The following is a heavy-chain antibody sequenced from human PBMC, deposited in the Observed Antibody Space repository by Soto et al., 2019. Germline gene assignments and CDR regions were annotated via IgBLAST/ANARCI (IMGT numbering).Heavy chain of an antibody. V-gene: IGHV3-33*06. CDR3: SQEADGIRDCSTVSAFLLNRSSDL. Sequence: TGLEWVAVIWYDGSNKYYADSAKGRFTISRDNSKNTLYLQMNSLRAEDTAVYFFSQEADGIRDCSTVSAFLLNRSSDL. J-gene: IGHJ2*01. CDR2: IWYDGSNK. D-gene: IGHD2-21*02.